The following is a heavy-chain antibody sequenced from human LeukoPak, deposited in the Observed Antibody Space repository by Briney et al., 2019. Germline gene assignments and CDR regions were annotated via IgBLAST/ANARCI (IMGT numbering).Heavy chain of an antibody. V-gene: IGHV4-34*01. D-gene: IGHD4-17*01. CDR3: ARGRGYYGDYVPFDI. CDR2: INHSGST. J-gene: IGHJ3*02. CDR1: GGSFSGYY. Sequence: SETLSLTCAVYGGSFSGYYWSWIRQPPGKGLEWIGEINHSGSTNYNPSLKSRVTISVDTSKNQFSLKLSSVTAADTAVYYCARGRGYYGDYVPFDIWGQGTMVTVSS.